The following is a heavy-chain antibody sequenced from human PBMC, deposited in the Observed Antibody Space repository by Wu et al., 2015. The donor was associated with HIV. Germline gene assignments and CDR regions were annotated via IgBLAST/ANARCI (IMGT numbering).Heavy chain of an antibody. J-gene: IGHJ3*02. D-gene: IGHD2/OR15-2a*01. CDR3: ARGRWYYFLIMILSNLQMSFDI. V-gene: IGHV1-69*13. Sequence: QVQLVQSGAEVKKPGSSVRVSCKASGGTFNNYAISWVRQAPGQGLEWMGRILPIFGTPDYAQTFQGRVTISADEATQTVYMELSSLRSGDTALYYCARGRWYYFLIMILSNLQMSFDIWGQGTVITVSS. CDR2: ILPIFGTP. CDR1: GGTFNNYA.